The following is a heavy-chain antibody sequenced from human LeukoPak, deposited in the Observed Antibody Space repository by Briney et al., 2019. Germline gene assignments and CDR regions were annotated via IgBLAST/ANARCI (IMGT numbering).Heavy chain of an antibody. CDR1: GGSFSGYY. CDR3: ARGELRYFDWLLRGTYFDY. CDR2: INHSGST. Sequence: KPSETLSLTCAVYGGSFSGYYSSWIRQPPGKGLEWIGEINHSGSTNYNPSLKSRVTISVDTSKNQFSLKLSSVTAADTAVYYCARGELRYFDWLLRGTYFDYWGQGTLVTVSS. J-gene: IGHJ4*02. V-gene: IGHV4-34*01. D-gene: IGHD3-9*01.